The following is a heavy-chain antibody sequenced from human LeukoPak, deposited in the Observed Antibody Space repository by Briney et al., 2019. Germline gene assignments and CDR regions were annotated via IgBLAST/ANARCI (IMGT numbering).Heavy chain of an antibody. D-gene: IGHD4-17*01. CDR3: ARENGGTVTTIVAFDI. J-gene: IGHJ3*02. CDR1: GFTFNKYA. V-gene: IGHV3-23*01. CDR2: IGRSGANS. Sequence: SGGSLRLSCAASGFTFNKYAMSWVRQSPGKGLEWVSAIGRSGANSYYATSVKGRFSVSRDNTKNTFHLQMNSLRAEDTAVYYCARENGGTVTTIVAFDIWGQGTMVTVSS.